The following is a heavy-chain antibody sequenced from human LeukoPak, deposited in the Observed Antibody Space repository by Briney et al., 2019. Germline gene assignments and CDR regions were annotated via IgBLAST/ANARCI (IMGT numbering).Heavy chain of an antibody. Sequence: GGSLRLSCAASGFTFSTYAMSWVRLAPGRGLEGVSAISGGGGRAYYADSVKGRFSISRDNSRNTLYLQMNSLRAEDTALYYCAKGDYCSSVSCYAYYHYGMDVWGQGTTVTVSS. J-gene: IGHJ6*02. V-gene: IGHV3-23*01. D-gene: IGHD2-2*01. CDR1: GFTFSTYA. CDR2: ISGGGGRA. CDR3: AKGDYCSSVSCYAYYHYGMDV.